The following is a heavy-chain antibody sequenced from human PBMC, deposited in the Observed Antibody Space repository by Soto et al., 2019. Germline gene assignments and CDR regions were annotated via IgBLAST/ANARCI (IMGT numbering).Heavy chain of an antibody. CDR1: GFTFSSYW. CDR3: ARGYYGSGHNWFDP. CDR2: INSDGSST. V-gene: IGHV3-74*01. D-gene: IGHD3-10*01. Sequence: EVQLVESGGGLVQPGGSLRLSCAASGFTFSSYWMHWVRQAPGKGLVWVSRINSDGSSTSYADSVKGRFTISRDNAKNTLYRQMNSPRAEDTAVYYCARGYYGSGHNWFDPWGQGTLVTVSP. J-gene: IGHJ5*02.